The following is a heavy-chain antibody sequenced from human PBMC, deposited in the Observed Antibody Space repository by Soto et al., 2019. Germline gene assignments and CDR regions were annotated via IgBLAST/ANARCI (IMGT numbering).Heavy chain of an antibody. D-gene: IGHD2-2*02. J-gene: IGHJ4*02. CDR3: AREGRGKKAGYNGLVSLGY. CDR1: GSRFSNYV. V-gene: IGHV1-69*06. Sequence: QVQLVQSGAEVKTPGSSLKVSCTVSGSRFSNYVISWVRQAPGHGLEWLGRIIPIFNTTQYPQKFQGRVTITAEKSTNPASLELSSLRSDDTAVYYWAREGRGKKAGYNGLVSLGYWGQGTPVTVSS. CDR2: IIPIFNTT.